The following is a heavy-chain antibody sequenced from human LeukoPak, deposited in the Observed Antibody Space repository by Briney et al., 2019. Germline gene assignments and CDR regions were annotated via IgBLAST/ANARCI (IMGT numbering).Heavy chain of an antibody. CDR2: IKEDGSEK. CDR1: GFTFSSQW. J-gene: IGHJ4*02. CDR3: ARDLVEATTRGIDN. V-gene: IGHV3-7*01. D-gene: IGHD5-12*01. Sequence: GGSLRLSCAASGFTFSSQWMTWVRQAPGKGLEWVANIKEDGSEKYYVGSVKGRFVISRDNAKNSLFLQMNRLTADDTAVYYCARDLVEATTRGIDNWGQGTLVTVSS.